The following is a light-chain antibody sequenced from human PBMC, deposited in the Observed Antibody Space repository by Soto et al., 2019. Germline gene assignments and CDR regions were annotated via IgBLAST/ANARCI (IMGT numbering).Light chain of an antibody. CDR1: SGHSNYV. CDR3: QTWDTGSRV. Sequence: QPVLTQSPSASASLGASVKLTCTLSSGHSNYVIAWHQQQPEKGPRYLMKLNSDGSHSKGDGIPDRFSGSSSGAERYLTISSLQSEDEADYYCQTWDTGSRVFGGGTKLTV. V-gene: IGLV4-69*01. J-gene: IGLJ2*01. CDR2: LNSDGSH.